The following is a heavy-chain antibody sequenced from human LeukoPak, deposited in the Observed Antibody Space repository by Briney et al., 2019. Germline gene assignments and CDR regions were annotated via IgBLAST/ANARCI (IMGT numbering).Heavy chain of an antibody. CDR2: IYYSGST. V-gene: IGHV4-59*01. CDR1: GGTISSYY. D-gene: IGHD4-11*01. CDR3: ARAFSGYHSKSGGIDY. Sequence: SETLSLTCTVSGGTISSYYWSWIRQPPGKGLEWIGYIYYSGSTNYNPSLKSRVTISVDTSKNQFSLKLSSVTAADTAVYYYARAFSGYHSKSGGIDYWGQGTLVTVSS. J-gene: IGHJ4*02.